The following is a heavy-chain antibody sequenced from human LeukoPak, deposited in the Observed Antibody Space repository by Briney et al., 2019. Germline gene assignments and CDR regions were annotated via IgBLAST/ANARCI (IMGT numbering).Heavy chain of an antibody. Sequence: PSETLSLTCTVSGGSISSYYWSWLRQPAGKGLEWIGRIYTSGSTNYNPSLKSRVTMSVDTSKNQFSLKLSSVTAADTAVYYCASSSPGVVIAHFDYWGQGTLVIVSS. D-gene: IGHD4-23*01. CDR2: IYTSGST. CDR3: ASSSPGVVIAHFDY. CDR1: GGSISSYY. V-gene: IGHV4-4*07. J-gene: IGHJ4*02.